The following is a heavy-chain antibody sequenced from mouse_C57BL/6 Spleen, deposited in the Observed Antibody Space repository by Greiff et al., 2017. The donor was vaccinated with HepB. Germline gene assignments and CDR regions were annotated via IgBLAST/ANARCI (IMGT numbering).Heavy chain of an antibody. Sequence: QVQLQQPGAELVMPGASVKLSCKASGYTFTSYWMHWVKQRPGQGLEWIGEIEPSDSYTNYNQKFKGKSTLTVDKSSSTAYMQLSSLTSEDSAVYYCARSLLRGFAYWGQGTLVTVSA. D-gene: IGHD1-1*01. J-gene: IGHJ3*01. CDR3: ARSLLRGFAY. CDR2: IEPSDSYT. V-gene: IGHV1-69*01. CDR1: GYTFTSYW.